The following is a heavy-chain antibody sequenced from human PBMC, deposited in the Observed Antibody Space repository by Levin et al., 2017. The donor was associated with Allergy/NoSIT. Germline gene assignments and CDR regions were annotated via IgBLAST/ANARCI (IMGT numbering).Heavy chain of an antibody. D-gene: IGHD2-15*01. CDR2: INTDGSGT. CDR3: ARRKGECSGGTCYFDS. Sequence: AGESLKISCAASGFTLSAYWMHWVRQAPGKELVWVSRINTDGSGTMYADFVKGRFTISRDNAKNTLYLQMNSLTAEDTAVYYCARRKGECSGGTCYFDSWGQGTLVAVSS. V-gene: IGHV3-74*03. CDR1: GFTLSAYW. J-gene: IGHJ4*02.